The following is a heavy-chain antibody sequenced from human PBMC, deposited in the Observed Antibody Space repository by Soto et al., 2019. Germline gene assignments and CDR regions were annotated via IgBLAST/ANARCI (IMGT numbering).Heavy chain of an antibody. Sequence: EVQVLDSGGGLVQPGGSLRLSCAASGFTFNNYAMNWVRQAPGKGLEWVATISGTGGSTYYADSVKGRFTISRDNSKNTLYLQMNSLRVEDTAVYYCAKDRLGGNFDYWGQVTQVTVSS. V-gene: IGHV3-23*01. CDR3: AKDRLGGNFDY. CDR2: ISGTGGST. J-gene: IGHJ4*02. CDR1: GFTFNNYA.